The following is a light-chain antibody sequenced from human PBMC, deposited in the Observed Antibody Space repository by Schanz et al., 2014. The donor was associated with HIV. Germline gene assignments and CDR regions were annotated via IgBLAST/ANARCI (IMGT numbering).Light chain of an antibody. CDR2: GAS. J-gene: IGKJ2*01. CDR3: QQYSSSSYT. V-gene: IGKV3-20*01. CDR1: QSVRSNY. Sequence: EIVLTQSPGTLSLSPGERATLSCRASQSVRSNYLAWYQQKPGQAPRLLIYGASNRATGIPDKFSGSGSGTAFTLTISRLEHEDFAVYYCQQYSSSSYTFGRGTKLEMK.